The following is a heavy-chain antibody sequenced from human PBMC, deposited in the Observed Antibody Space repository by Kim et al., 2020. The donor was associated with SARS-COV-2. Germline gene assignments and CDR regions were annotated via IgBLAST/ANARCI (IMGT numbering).Heavy chain of an antibody. J-gene: IGHJ4*02. D-gene: IGHD6-19*01. CDR1: GFTFSSYW. V-gene: IGHV3-7*03. Sequence: GGSLRLSCAASGFTFSSYWMSWVRQAPGKGLEWVANIKQDGSEKYYVDSVKGRFTISRDNAKNSLYLQMNSLRAEDTAVYYCARDGSSGWYETFDYWGQGTLVTVSS. CDR2: IKQDGSEK. CDR3: ARDGSSGWYETFDY.